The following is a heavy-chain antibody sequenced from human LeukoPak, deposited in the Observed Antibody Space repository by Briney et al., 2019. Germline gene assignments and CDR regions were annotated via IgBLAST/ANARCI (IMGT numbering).Heavy chain of an antibody. CDR1: GFTLSTYT. Sequence: PGGSLRFSCAASGFTLSTYTMNWVRLAPGKGVEWLSSITGGSTYIFYADFVKGRFTISRDNAKNSLYLQMDSLGVDDTAVYFCARDLQNYYGLDVWGQGTTVTVSS. J-gene: IGHJ6*02. D-gene: IGHD5-24*01. V-gene: IGHV3-21*01. CDR3: ARDLQNYYGLDV. CDR2: ITGGSTYI.